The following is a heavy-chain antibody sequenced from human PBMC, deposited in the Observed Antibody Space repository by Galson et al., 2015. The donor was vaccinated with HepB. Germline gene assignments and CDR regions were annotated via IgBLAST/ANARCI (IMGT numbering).Heavy chain of an antibody. D-gene: IGHD4-17*01. CDR2: ISGSGDST. CDR3: GRVSDGEGNL. V-gene: IGHV3-23*01. CDR1: GFTFSSYG. J-gene: IGHJ3*01. Sequence: LRLSCAVSGFTFSSYGMSWVRQAPGKGLEWVSSISGSGDSTNYADSVKGRFTISRDNSKTTVYLQMNSLRAEDTAVYYCGRVSDGEGNLWGQGTLITVSS.